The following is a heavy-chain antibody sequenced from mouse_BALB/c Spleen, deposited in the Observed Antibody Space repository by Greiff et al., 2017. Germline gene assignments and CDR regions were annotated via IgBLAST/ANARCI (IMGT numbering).Heavy chain of an antibody. CDR1: GYSITSDYA. Sequence: ESGPGLVKPSQSLSHTCTVTGYSITSDYAWNWIRQFPGNKLEWMGYISYSGSTSYNPSLKSRISITRDTSKNQFFLQLNSVTTEDTATYYCAKDDYDVGAFAYWGQGTLVTVSA. CDR3: AKDDYDVGAFAY. V-gene: IGHV3-2*02. J-gene: IGHJ3*01. CDR2: ISYSGST. D-gene: IGHD2-4*01.